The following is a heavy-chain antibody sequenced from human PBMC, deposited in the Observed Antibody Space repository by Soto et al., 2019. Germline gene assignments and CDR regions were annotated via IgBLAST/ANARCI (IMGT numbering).Heavy chain of an antibody. CDR2: INSDGSST. CDR1: GFTFSSYW. J-gene: IGHJ6*02. D-gene: IGHD3-10*01. CDR3: ARDRVTMVRGGSMPYYCYGMDV. Sequence: EVQLVESGGGLVQPGGSLRLSCAASGFTFSSYWMHWVRQAPGKGLVWVSRINSDGSSTSYADSVKGRFTISRDNAKNXXYXQXNSLRADDTAVYYCARDRVTMVRGGSMPYYCYGMDVWGQGTTVTVSS. V-gene: IGHV3-74*01.